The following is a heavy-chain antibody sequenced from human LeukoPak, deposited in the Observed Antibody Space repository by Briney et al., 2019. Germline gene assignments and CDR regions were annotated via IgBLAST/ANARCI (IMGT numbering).Heavy chain of an antibody. CDR3: ARVRDGSGSYYTNWFDP. CDR2: INPNSGGT. CDR1: GYTFTGYY. D-gene: IGHD3-10*01. Sequence: ASVKVSCKASGYTFTGYYMHWVRQAPGQGLEWMGRINPNSGGTNYAQKFQGRVTMTRDTSISTAYMELSRLRSEDTAVYYCARVRDGSGSYYTNWFDPWGQGTLVTVSS. V-gene: IGHV1-2*06. J-gene: IGHJ5*02.